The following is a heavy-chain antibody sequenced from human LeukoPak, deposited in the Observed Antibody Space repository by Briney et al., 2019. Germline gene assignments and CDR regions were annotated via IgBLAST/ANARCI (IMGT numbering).Heavy chain of an antibody. CDR2: ISSSSSYI. Sequence: PGGSLRLSCSASGFTFSSYSMNWVRQAPGKGLEWVSSISSSSSYIYYADSVKGRFTISRDNAKNSLYLQMNSLRAEDTAVYYCARDRRDYDAFDIWGQGTMVTVSS. CDR3: ARDRRDYDAFDI. CDR1: GFTFSSYS. J-gene: IGHJ3*02. D-gene: IGHD3/OR15-3a*01. V-gene: IGHV3-21*01.